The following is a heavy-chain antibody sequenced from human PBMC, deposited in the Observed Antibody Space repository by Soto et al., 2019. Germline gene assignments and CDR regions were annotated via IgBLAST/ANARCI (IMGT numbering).Heavy chain of an antibody. V-gene: IGHV4-34*01. D-gene: IGHD6-6*01. J-gene: IGHJ1*01. CDR3: ARGRGGIAARPPAEYFQH. CDR2: INHSGST. CDR1: GGSFSGYY. Sequence: QVQLQQWGAGLLKPSETLSLTCAVYGGSFSGYYWSWIRQPPGKGLEWIGEINHSGSTNYNPSLKRRVTISVDTSKNQFSLELSSVTAADTAVYYWARGRGGIAARPPAEYFQHWGQGTLVTVSS.